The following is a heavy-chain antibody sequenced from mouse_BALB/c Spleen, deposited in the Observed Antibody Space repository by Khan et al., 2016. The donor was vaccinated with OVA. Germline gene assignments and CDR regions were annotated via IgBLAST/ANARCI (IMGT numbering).Heavy chain of an antibody. Sequence: EVELVESGGGLVKPGGSLKLSCAASGFTFSSYAVSWIRQTPEKRLESVASINSGGSTYYPDSVKGRFTISRDDARNILYLQMSSLRSDDTAMYYCTRLVDYWGQGTSVTVSS. V-gene: IGHV5-6-5*01. CDR1: GFTFSSYA. CDR3: TRLVDY. J-gene: IGHJ4*01. CDR2: INSGGST.